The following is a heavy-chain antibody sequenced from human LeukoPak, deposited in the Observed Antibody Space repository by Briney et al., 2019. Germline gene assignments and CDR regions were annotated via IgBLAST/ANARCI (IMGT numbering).Heavy chain of an antibody. CDR2: TNWNGGST. Sequence: PGGSLRLSXVASGFTFNDYGMGWVRQFPGKGLEWLSGTNWNGGSTGYADSVKGRFTISRDNAKNSLYLQMNSLRAEDTALYYCARGTEVYYDSSSYYSYWGQGTLVTVSS. V-gene: IGHV3-20*04. J-gene: IGHJ4*02. CDR1: GFTFNDYG. CDR3: ARGTEVYYDSSSYYSY. D-gene: IGHD3-22*01.